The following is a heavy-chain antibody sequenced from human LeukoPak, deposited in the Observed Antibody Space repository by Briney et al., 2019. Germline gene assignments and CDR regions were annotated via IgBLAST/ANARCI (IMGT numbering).Heavy chain of an antibody. CDR2: IYSGGIT. Sequence: PGGSLGLSCAASGFTVSSSYISWVRQAPGKGLEWVSVIYSGGITYYADSVKCRFTISRDNSKNTLYLQMNSLRAEDTAVYYCASPRPYYYDSSGIRDDAFDIWGQGTMVTVSS. J-gene: IGHJ3*02. D-gene: IGHD3-22*01. V-gene: IGHV3-53*01. CDR1: GFTVSSSY. CDR3: ASPRPYYYDSSGIRDDAFDI.